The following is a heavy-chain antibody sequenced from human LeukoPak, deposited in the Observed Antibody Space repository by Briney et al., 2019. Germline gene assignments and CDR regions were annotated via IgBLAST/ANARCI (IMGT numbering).Heavy chain of an antibody. V-gene: IGHV3-48*03. Sequence: GGSLRLSCAASGFTVSSYEMNWVRQAPGEGMEWVSYISSSGSTIYYADSVTGRFTISRDNAKNSLYLQMNSLRAEDTAVYYCARDSPSPTGYWGQGTLVTVSS. CDR2: ISSSGSTI. CDR3: ARDSPSPTGY. J-gene: IGHJ4*02. D-gene: IGHD4-17*01. CDR1: GFTVSSYE.